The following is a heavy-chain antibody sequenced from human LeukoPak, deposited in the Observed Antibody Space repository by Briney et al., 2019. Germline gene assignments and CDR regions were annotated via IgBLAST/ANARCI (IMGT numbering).Heavy chain of an antibody. CDR1: GGSISNYY. CDR2: IYYSGST. J-gene: IGHJ4*02. Sequence: PSETLSLTCTVSGGSISNYYWSWIRQAPGKGLEWIGYIYYSGSTNYNPSLKGRTTISVDTSKNQFSLKLTSVTAADTAVYYCARHRRSTAWFFDYWGQGTLVTVSS. D-gene: IGHD6-19*01. V-gene: IGHV4-59*01. CDR3: ARHRRSTAWFFDY.